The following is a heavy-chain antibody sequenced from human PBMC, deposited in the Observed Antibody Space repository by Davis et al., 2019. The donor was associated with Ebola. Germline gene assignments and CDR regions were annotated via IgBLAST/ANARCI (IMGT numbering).Heavy chain of an antibody. V-gene: IGHV4-39*01. CDR1: GGSISSSSYY. J-gene: IGHJ4*02. CDR3: ARHGHWLVAYFDY. D-gene: IGHD6-19*01. Sequence: SETLSLTCSVSGGSISSSSYYWGWIRQPPGKGLEWIGSIYYSGSTYYNPSLKSRVTISVDMSKNQFSLKLSSVTAADTAVYYCARHGHWLVAYFDYWGQGTLVTVSS. CDR2: IYYSGST.